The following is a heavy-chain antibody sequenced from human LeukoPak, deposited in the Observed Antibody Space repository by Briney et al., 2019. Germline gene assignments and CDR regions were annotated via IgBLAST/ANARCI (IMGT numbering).Heavy chain of an antibody. CDR2: ISSNGGST. CDR1: GFTFSSYA. Sequence: GRSLRLSCAASGFTFSSYAMHWVRQAPGKGLEYVSAISSNGGSTYYANSVKGRFTISRDNSKNTLYLQMGSLRAEDMAVYYCARLVGAGFDYWGQGTLVTVSS. J-gene: IGHJ4*02. CDR3: ARLVGAGFDY. V-gene: IGHV3-64*01. D-gene: IGHD1-26*01.